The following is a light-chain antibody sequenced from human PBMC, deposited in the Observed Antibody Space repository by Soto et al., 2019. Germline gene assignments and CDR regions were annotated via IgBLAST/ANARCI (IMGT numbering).Light chain of an antibody. V-gene: IGKV3D-15*01. CDR1: QFVSSN. CDR2: GAS. CDR3: QQYHNWPPIT. J-gene: IGKJ5*01. Sequence: ESVLTQSRGTLSLSPGERATLSCRASQFVSSNLAWYQQKPGQAPRLLIYGASTRATGIPARFSGSGSGTEFTLTISNLQSVDFAVYFCQQYHNWPPITFGQGTRLEIK.